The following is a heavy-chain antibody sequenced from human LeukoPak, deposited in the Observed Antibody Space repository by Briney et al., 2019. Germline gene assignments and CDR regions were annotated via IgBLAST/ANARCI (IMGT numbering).Heavy chain of an antibody. J-gene: IGHJ4*02. CDR3: ARDRADDYEPHYYYFDY. Sequence: SQTLSLTCAISGDSVSNDSAAWNWIRQSPSRGLEWLGRTYYRSKWYNDYAVSVKSRITINPDTSKNQFSLQLNSVTPEDTAVYYCARDRADDYEPHYYYFDYWGQGTLVTVSS. D-gene: IGHD4-17*01. CDR1: GDSVSNDSAA. V-gene: IGHV6-1*01. CDR2: TYYRSKWYN.